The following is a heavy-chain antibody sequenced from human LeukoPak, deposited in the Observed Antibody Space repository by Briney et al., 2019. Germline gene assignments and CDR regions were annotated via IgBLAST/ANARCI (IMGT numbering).Heavy chain of an antibody. V-gene: IGHV1-2*02. J-gene: IGHJ4*02. D-gene: IGHD2-15*01. CDR2: INPNSGGT. CDR3: ARGDIGVVVAAAQIDY. CDR1: GYTFTGYY. Sequence: ASVKLSCKASGYTFTGYYMHWVRQAPGQGLEWMGWINPNSGGTNYAQTFQGRVTMTSDTSISTAYMELSTLRSDDTAVYYCARGDIGVVVAAAQIDYWGQGTLVTVSS.